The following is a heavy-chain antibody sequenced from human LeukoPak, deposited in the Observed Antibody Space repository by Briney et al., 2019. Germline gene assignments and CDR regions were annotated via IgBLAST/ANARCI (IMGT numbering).Heavy chain of an antibody. CDR1: GYTFTNYG. Sequence: AASVKVSCKASGYTFTNYGISWVRQAPGQGLEWMGWISAYNGNTNYAQKLQGRVTMTTDTSTSTAYMELRSLRSDDTAVYYCARDTGGAYCTNGVCYVGMDVWGQGTTVTVSS. CDR2: ISAYNGNT. J-gene: IGHJ6*02. CDR3: ARDTGGAYCTNGVCYVGMDV. V-gene: IGHV1-18*01. D-gene: IGHD2-8*01.